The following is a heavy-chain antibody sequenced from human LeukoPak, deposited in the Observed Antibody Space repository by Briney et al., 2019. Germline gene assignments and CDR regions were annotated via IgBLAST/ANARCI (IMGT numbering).Heavy chain of an antibody. D-gene: IGHD3-3*01. J-gene: IGHJ4*02. Sequence: QSGGSLRLSCASSGFTFSSYAMNWARQAPGKGLEWVSAISGSGGSTYYADSVKGRFTISRDNSKNTLYLQMNSLRAEDTAVYYCARDPSTYDFWSGYPGGNYFDYWGQGTLVTVSS. CDR1: GFTFSSYA. CDR2: ISGSGGST. V-gene: IGHV3-23*01. CDR3: ARDPSTYDFWSGYPGGNYFDY.